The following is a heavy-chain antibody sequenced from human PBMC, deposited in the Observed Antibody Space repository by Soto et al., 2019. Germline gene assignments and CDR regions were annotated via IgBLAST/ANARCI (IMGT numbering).Heavy chain of an antibody. CDR2: IIPIFGKA. CDR1: GGTFNTYA. V-gene: IGHV1-69*13. J-gene: IGHJ6*02. D-gene: IGHD5-18*01. Sequence: SVKVSCKASGGTFNTYAISWLRQAPGQGLEWMGGIIPIFGKANYAQKFQGRVTITADETTSTAYMELSSLRYEDTAVYYCAISLGPDTGMEYYYYYVYVRRQQTTVTISS. CDR3: AISLGPDTGMEYYYYYVYV.